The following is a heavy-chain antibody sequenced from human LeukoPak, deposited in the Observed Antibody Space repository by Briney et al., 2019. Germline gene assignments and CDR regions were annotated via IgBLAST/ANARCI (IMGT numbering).Heavy chain of an antibody. J-gene: IGHJ4*02. Sequence: GGSLRLSCAASGFTLSSYRMTWVRQAPGKGLEWVANIKRDGSEKHYVDSVKGRFTISRDNAKNSLYLQMNSLRAEDTAVYFCARGDYGGNVDYWGQGTLVAVSS. CDR3: ARGDYGGNVDY. V-gene: IGHV3-7*01. CDR2: IKRDGSEK. CDR1: GFTLSSYR. D-gene: IGHD4-23*01.